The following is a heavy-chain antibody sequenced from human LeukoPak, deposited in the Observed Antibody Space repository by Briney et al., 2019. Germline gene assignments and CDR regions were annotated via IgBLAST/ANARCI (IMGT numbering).Heavy chain of an antibody. D-gene: IGHD6-6*01. CDR1: GFTVSSNA. Sequence: TGGSLRLYCAASGFTVSSNAMSWDRQAPGKGLEWVSAISGSGGSTYYADSVKGRFTISRDNSKNTLYLQMNSLRAEDTAVYYCAKEQEAAHYSWGQGTMVTVSS. CDR2: ISGSGGST. J-gene: IGHJ3*02. CDR3: AKEQEAAHYS. V-gene: IGHV3-23*01.